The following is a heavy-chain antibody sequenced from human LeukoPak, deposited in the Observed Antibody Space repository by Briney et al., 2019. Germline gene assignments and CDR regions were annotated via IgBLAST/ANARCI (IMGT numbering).Heavy chain of an antibody. CDR2: IWYDGSNK. CDR1: GFTFRSYG. J-gene: IGHJ5*02. CDR3: ARDVRSNWYDD. Sequence: GGSLRLSCAASGFTFRSYGMHWVRQAPAKGLEWVALIWYDGSNKYYADSVKGRFTISRDNSKNTLYLEMNSLRGEDTAVYYCARDVRSNWYDDWGQGTLVTVSS. V-gene: IGHV3-33*01.